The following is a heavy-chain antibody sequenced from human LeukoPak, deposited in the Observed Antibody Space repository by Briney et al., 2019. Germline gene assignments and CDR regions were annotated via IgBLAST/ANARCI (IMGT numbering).Heavy chain of an antibody. Sequence: GGSLRLSCAASGFTFSSYSMNWVRQAPGKGLEWVSSISSSSSYIYYADLVKGRFTISRDNAKNSLYLQMNSLRAEDTAVYYCARDQGRGGAAGDYWGQGTLVTVSS. D-gene: IGHD5-12*01. CDR1: GFTFSSYS. V-gene: IGHV3-21*01. CDR3: ARDQGRGGAAGDY. CDR2: ISSSSSYI. J-gene: IGHJ4*02.